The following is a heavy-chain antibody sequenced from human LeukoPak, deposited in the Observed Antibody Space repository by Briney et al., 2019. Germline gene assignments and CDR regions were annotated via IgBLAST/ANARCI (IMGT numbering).Heavy chain of an antibody. D-gene: IGHD3-16*01. J-gene: IGHJ5*02. Sequence: SETLSLTCTVSGGSISSYYWSWIRQPAGEGLEWIGRISSSGRIDYNPSLKSRVTMSVDTSKNQFSLKLTSVTAADTAVFYCVRDAAHGFAPAWGQGTQVTVSS. V-gene: IGHV4-4*07. CDR3: VRDAAHGFAPA. CDR1: GGSISSYY. CDR2: ISSSGRI.